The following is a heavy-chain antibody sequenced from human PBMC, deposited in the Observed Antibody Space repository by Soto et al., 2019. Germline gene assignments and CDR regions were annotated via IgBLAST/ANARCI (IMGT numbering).Heavy chain of an antibody. J-gene: IGHJ4*02. Sequence: EVQLVESGGGLIQPGGSLRLSCAVSGFTVSNNYMSWVRQAPGKGLEGVSVIYSGGYTAYGDSVKGRFTISRDNSKNHLFLKINTLEAPDPAWFFGGSHPGGGGYWGQGTLVTVSS. V-gene: IGHV3-53*01. CDR1: GFTVSNNY. D-gene: IGHD3-10*01. CDR2: IYSGGYT. CDR3: GSHPGGGGY.